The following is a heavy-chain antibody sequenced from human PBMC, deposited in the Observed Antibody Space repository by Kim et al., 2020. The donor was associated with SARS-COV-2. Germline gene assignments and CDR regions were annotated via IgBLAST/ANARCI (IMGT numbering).Heavy chain of an antibody. CDR2: ISAYNGNT. D-gene: IGHD3-22*01. V-gene: IGHV1-18*01. J-gene: IGHJ3*02. CDR1: GYTFTNYG. CDR3: ARDRDVITMIVVVIAGAVRPMSAFDI. Sequence: ASVKVSCKTSGYTFTNYGISWVRQAPGQGLEWMGWISAYNGNTNYAQKLQGRVTMTTDTSTSTAYMELTSLRSDDTAVYYCARDRDVITMIVVVIAGAVRPMSAFDIWGQGTMVTVSS.